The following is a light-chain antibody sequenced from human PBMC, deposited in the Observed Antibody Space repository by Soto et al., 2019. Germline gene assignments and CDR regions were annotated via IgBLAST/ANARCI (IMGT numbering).Light chain of an antibody. CDR3: QQNGSLPIT. J-gene: IGKJ5*01. CDR2: SAS. CDR1: QSLGGDY. Sequence: EIVLAQSPGTLSLSPGERATVSCRASQSLGGDYLAWFQQKPGQSPRLLIYSASNRATGIPDRFSGSGSGTDFTLTISRLEAEDFVVYYCQQNGSLPITFGQGTRLEIK. V-gene: IGKV3-20*01.